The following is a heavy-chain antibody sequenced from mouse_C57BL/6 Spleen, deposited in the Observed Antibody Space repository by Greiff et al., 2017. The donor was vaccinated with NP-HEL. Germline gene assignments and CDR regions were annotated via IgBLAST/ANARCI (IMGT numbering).Heavy chain of an antibody. CDR2: IDPENGDT. V-gene: IGHV14-4*01. CDR3: TFIQLRLRGFAY. J-gene: IGHJ3*01. Sequence: EVQLQQSGAELVRPGASVKLSCTASGFNIKDDYMHWVKQRPEQGLEWIGWIDPENGDTEYASKFQGKATITADTSSNTAYLQLSSLTSEDTAVYYCTFIQLRLRGFAYWGQRTLVTVSA. CDR1: GFNIKDDY. D-gene: IGHD3-2*02.